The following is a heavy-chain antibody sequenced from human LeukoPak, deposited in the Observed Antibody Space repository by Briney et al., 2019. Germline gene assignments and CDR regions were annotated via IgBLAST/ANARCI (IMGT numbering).Heavy chain of an antibody. CDR2: IYYSGST. D-gene: IGHD3-16*01. J-gene: IGHJ4*02. CDR3: ARDLKGVYFDY. V-gene: IGHV4-39*07. CDR1: GGSISSSSYY. Sequence: SETLSLTCTVSGGSISSSSYYWGWIRQPPGKGLEWIGSIYYSGSTYYNPSLKSRVTISVDTSKNQFSLKLSSVTAADTALYFCARDLKGVYFDYWGQGILVTVSS.